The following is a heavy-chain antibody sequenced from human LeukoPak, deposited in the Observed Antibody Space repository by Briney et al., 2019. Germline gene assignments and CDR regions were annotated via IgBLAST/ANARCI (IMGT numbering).Heavy chain of an antibody. Sequence: SETLSLTCAVSGYSISSSNWWGWIRQPPGKGLEWIGYIYYSGSIYYNPSLKSRVTISVDTSKNQFSLKLSSVTAADTAVYYCARGLKYCSSTSCYRYYYYYYYMDVWGKGTTVTVSS. CDR1: GYSISSSNW. CDR2: IYYSGSI. D-gene: IGHD2-2*02. CDR3: ARGLKYCSSTSCYRYYYYYYYMDV. V-gene: IGHV4-28*05. J-gene: IGHJ6*03.